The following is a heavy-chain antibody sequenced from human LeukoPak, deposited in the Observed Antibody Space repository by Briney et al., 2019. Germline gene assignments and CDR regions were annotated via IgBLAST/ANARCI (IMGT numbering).Heavy chain of an antibody. Sequence: PGGSLRLSCAASGFTFSSYGMHWVRQAPGKGLEWVAFIRYDGSNKYYADSVKGRFTISRDNSKNTLYLQMNSLRAEDTAVYYCAKNLVTMVRGVSSYYYYYYMDVWGKGTTVTISS. J-gene: IGHJ6*03. V-gene: IGHV3-30*02. CDR2: IRYDGSNK. CDR3: AKNLVTMVRGVSSYYYYYYMDV. D-gene: IGHD3-10*01. CDR1: GFTFSSYG.